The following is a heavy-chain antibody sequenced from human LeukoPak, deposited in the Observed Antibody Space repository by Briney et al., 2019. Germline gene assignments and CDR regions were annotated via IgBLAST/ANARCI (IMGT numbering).Heavy chain of an antibody. CDR1: GFTFSSYS. CDR3: ARETIGYSYGPGDAFDI. J-gene: IGHJ3*02. V-gene: IGHV3-21*01. Sequence: GGSLRLSCAASGFTFSSYSMNWVRQAPGKGLEWVSSISSSSSYIYYADSVKGRFTISRDNAKNSLYLQMNSLRAEDTAVYYCARETIGYSYGPGDAFDIWGQGTMVTVSS. D-gene: IGHD5-18*01. CDR2: ISSSSSYI.